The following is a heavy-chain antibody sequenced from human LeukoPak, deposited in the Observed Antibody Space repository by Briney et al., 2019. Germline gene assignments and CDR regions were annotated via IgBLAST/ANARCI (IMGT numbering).Heavy chain of an antibody. CDR3: AKTLGSGWVAYYFDY. CDR2: ISYDGSNK. CDR1: GLTFTFSTSG. D-gene: IGHD6-19*01. V-gene: IGHV3-30*18. Sequence: GGSLRLSCAASGLTFTFSTSGIHWVRRAPGKGLEWVAVISYDGSNKYYADSVKGRFTISRDNSKNTLHLQMNSLRAEDTAMYYCAKTLGSGWVAYYFDYWGQGTLVTVSS. J-gene: IGHJ4*02.